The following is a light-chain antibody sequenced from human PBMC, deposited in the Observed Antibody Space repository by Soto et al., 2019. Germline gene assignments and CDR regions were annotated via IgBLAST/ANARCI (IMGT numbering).Light chain of an antibody. CDR1: QDISSA. Sequence: IQLTHSPSFLSAAVGDRVTITCRASQDISSALAWYQQKPGKAPKLLIYAASSLQSGVPSRFSGSGSGTDFTLTISSLQPEDFATYYCQQSYSTLTFGGGTKVDIK. CDR2: AAS. CDR3: QQSYSTLT. V-gene: IGKV1-39*01. J-gene: IGKJ4*01.